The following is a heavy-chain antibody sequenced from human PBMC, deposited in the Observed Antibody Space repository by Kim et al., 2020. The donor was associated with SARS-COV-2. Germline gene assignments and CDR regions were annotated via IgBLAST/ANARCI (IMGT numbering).Heavy chain of an antibody. J-gene: IGHJ4*02. CDR1: GYTFTSYA. CDR3: ARERALNDILTGYYKGY. D-gene: IGHD3-9*01. CDR2: INTNTGNP. Sequence: ASVKVSCKASGYTFTSYAMNWVRQAPGQGLEWMGWINTNTGNPTYAQGFTGRFVFSLDTSVSTAYLQISSLKAEDTAVYYCARERALNDILTGYYKGYWGQGTLVTVSS. V-gene: IGHV7-4-1*02.